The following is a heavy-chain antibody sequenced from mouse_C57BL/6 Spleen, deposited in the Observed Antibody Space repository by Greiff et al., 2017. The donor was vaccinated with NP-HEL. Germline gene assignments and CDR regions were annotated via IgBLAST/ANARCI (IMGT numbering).Heavy chain of an antibody. Sequence: EVQLLQSGPGLVKPSPTVFLTCTVTGISITTGNYRWSWLRPFQGHKLDWIGYLYYSGTITYNPSLTSRTTITRDTPKNQFFLDMNSLTAEDTATYYCARDDGYYSDAMDYWGQGTSVTVSS. V-gene: IGHV3-5*01. CDR1: GISITTGNYR. CDR2: LYYSGTI. D-gene: IGHD2-3*01. CDR3: ARDDGYYSDAMDY. J-gene: IGHJ4*01.